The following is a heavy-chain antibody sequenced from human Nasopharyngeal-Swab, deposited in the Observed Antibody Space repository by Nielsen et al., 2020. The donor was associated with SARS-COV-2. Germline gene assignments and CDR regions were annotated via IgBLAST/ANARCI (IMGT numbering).Heavy chain of an antibody. D-gene: IGHD1-26*01. Sequence: GESLKISCAASGFTFSSYAMHWVRQAPGKGLEWVAVISYDGSNKYYADSVKGRFTISRDNSKNTLYLQMNSLRAEDTAVYYCARTSGSYFGWFDPWGQGTLVTVSS. CDR2: ISYDGSNK. J-gene: IGHJ5*02. CDR1: GFTFSSYA. CDR3: ARTSGSYFGWFDP. V-gene: IGHV3-30*04.